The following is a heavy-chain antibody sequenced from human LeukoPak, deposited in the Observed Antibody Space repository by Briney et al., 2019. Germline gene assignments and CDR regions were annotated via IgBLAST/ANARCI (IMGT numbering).Heavy chain of an antibody. J-gene: IGHJ4*02. V-gene: IGHV4-59*01. CDR1: SGSINGYY. CDR3: ARDGRAGSLFAY. Sequence: SETLSLTRTVSSGSINGYYWSWIRQPPGKGLEWVGYISYSGSTNYNPSLKSRVTISVDTSKNQCSLKLSSVTAADTAIYYCARDGRAGSLFAYWGQGTLVTVSS. CDR2: ISYSGST. D-gene: IGHD6-19*01.